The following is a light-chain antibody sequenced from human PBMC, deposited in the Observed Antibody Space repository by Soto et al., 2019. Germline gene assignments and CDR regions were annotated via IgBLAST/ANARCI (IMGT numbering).Light chain of an antibody. V-gene: IGLV2-14*01. Sequence: LTQPASVSGSPGQSITISCTGTNSDVGGYNYVSWYQQHPGKAPKLMIYDVIHRPSGVSNRFSGSKSGNTASLTISGLQAEDEADYYCSSYTSSTTLVFGTGTKVTVL. CDR3: SSYTSSTTLV. J-gene: IGLJ1*01. CDR1: NSDVGGYNY. CDR2: DVI.